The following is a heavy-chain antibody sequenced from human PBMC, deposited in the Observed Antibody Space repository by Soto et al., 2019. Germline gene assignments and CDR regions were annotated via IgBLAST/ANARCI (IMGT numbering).Heavy chain of an antibody. CDR1: GGTFYTYT. J-gene: IGHJ4*02. V-gene: IGHV1-69*15. Sequence: QVQLVQSGAEVRKPGSSVQVSCKASGGTFYTYTFSWVRQAPGQGLEWMGSITPIYPTTNYAEKFQGRLTVTADGSTNTAYMELNSLTSGDTAVYYCARIPRYSFPTSDDLDSWGQGTLVTVS. CDR3: ARIPRYSFPTSDDLDS. D-gene: IGHD5-18*01. CDR2: ITPIYPTT.